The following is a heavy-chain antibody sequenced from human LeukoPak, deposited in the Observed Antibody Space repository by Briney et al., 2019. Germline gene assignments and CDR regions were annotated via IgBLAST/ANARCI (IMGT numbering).Heavy chain of an antibody. CDR3: AAATYYDILTGYYNVYY. V-gene: IGHV5-51*01. CDR2: IYSGDSDT. CDR1: GYSFTSYW. Sequence: GESLKISCKGSGYSFTSYWIGWGRQIPGKGLEWMGIIYSGDSDTRYSPSFQGQGINSADKSTSTAYLQWSSLKASDTAMYYCAAATYYDILTGYYNVYYWGQGTLVTVSS. D-gene: IGHD3-9*01. J-gene: IGHJ4*02.